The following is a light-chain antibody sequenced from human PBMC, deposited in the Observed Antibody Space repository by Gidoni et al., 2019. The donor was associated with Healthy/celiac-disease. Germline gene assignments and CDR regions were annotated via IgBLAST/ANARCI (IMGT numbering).Light chain of an antibody. Sequence: DLQMTQSPSSLSASVGDRVPITCRASQSIRSDFNWYKQKPGKATKVLIYAVSSLQSGVPSRFSGSGSGTDFTLTISSLQPEDFATYYCQQSYSTPYTFXQXTKLEIK. J-gene: IGKJ2*01. V-gene: IGKV1-39*01. CDR3: QQSYSTPYT. CDR2: AVS. CDR1: QSIRSD.